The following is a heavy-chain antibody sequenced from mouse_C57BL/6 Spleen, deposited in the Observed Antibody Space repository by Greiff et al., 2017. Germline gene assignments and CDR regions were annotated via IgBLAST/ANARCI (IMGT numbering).Heavy chain of an antibody. D-gene: IGHD5-1*01. CDR3: SWGISYHFDY. J-gene: IGHJ2*01. CDR1: GYTFTGYW. V-gene: IGHV1-9*01. Sequence: QVQLKESGAELMKPGASVKLSCKATGYTFTGYWIEWVKQRPGHGLEWIGEIFPGSGSTNDNEKFKDKATFTAVTSSHTASMQLSSLTTEDSALYYCSWGISYHFDYWGQGTTLTVSS. CDR2: IFPGSGST.